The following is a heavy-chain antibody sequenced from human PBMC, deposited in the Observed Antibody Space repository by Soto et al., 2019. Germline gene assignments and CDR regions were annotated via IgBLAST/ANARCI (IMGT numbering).Heavy chain of an antibody. CDR3: ARFFYSGFDY. CDR2: ISTSGATR. CDR1: GFTFSTDS. Sequence: EVQLVESGGGLVQPGGSLRLSCVASGFTFSTDSMNWVRQAPGKGLEWVAHISTSGATRYYADSVQGRFTLSRDNAKTSLSLQKDSMSNADTAVYYCARFFYSGFDYWGKGTLVTVSS. V-gene: IGHV3-48*02. D-gene: IGHD4-4*01. J-gene: IGHJ4*02.